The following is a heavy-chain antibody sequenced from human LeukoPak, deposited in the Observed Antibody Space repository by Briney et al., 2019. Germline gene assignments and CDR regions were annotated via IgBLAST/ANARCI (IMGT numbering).Heavy chain of an antibody. J-gene: IGHJ6*02. V-gene: IGHV4-61*01. CDR2: FYYGGNI. Sequence: PSETLSLTCSVSGVSVSSGSYWGWIRQPPGKTLEWIGHFYYGGNIDCNPSLNSRVTISVDTSRNQFSLRLSSVTTADTAMYYCARKPNFYGLDVWGQGTTVTVSS. CDR3: ARKPNFYGLDV. CDR1: GVSVSSGSY.